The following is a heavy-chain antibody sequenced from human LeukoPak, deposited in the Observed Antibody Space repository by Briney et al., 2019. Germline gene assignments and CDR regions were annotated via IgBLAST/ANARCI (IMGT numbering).Heavy chain of an antibody. J-gene: IGHJ4*02. Sequence: GGSLRLSCAASGFTFSSYNINWVRQAPGKGLEWVSYISSSSTIYYADSVKGRFTISRDNAKNSLYLQMNSLRAEDTAVYYCAREIVGATGEFDYWGQGTLVTVSS. V-gene: IGHV3-48*01. CDR3: AREIVGATGEFDY. D-gene: IGHD1-26*01. CDR2: ISSSSTI. CDR1: GFTFSSYN.